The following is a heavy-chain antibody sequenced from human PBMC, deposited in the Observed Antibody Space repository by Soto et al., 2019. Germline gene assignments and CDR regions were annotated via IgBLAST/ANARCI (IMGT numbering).Heavy chain of an antibody. V-gene: IGHV3-23*01. Sequence: PGGSLRLSCAASGFTFSSYAMSWVRQAPGKGLEWVSAISGSGGSTYYADSVKGRFTISRDNSKNTLYLQMNSLRAEDTAVYYCAKVRDYCSGGSCYGFDPWGQGTLVTVSS. CDR3: AKVRDYCSGGSCYGFDP. CDR1: GFTFSSYA. J-gene: IGHJ5*02. CDR2: ISGSGGST. D-gene: IGHD2-15*01.